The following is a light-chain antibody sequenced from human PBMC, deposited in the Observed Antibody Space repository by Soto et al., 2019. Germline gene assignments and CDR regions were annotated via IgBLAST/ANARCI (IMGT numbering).Light chain of an antibody. V-gene: IGLV2-23*01. CDR3: CSYAGLGAV. J-gene: IGLJ7*01. CDR2: EGS. CDR1: SSDVGSYNL. Sequence: QSALTQPASVSGSPGQSITISCTGTSSDVGSYNLVSWYQQHPGKAPKLMIYEGSKRPSGVSNRFSGSKSGNTASLTISGLQAEDEADYYCCSYAGLGAVFGGGTKLTVL.